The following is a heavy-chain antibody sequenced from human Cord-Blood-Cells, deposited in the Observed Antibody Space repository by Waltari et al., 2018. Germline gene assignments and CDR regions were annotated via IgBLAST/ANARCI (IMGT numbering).Heavy chain of an antibody. Sequence: QLQLQESGSGLVKPSQTLSLTCAVSGGSISSGGYSWSWIRQPPGKGLEWIGYINHRGSTYYNPSLKSRVTISVDRSKNQFSLKLSSVTAADTAVYYCARGIKSEWLLYGYNWFDPWGQGTLVTVSS. CDR2: INHRGST. CDR3: ARGIKSEWLLYGYNWFDP. CDR1: GGSISSGGYS. D-gene: IGHD3-3*01. J-gene: IGHJ5*02. V-gene: IGHV4-30-2*01.